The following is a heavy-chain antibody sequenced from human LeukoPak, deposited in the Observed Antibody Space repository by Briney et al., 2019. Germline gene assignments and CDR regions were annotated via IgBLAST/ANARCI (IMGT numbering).Heavy chain of an antibody. CDR1: GYTFTGYY. CDR3: ARDGYYYGSGSSNFDY. CDR2: INPNSGGT. Sequence: ASVKVSCKASGYTFTGYYMHWVRQAPGQGLEWMGWINPNSGGTNYAQKFQGRVTMTRDTSISTAYMELSRLRSDDMAVYYCARDGYYYGSGSSNFDYWGQGTLVTVSS. D-gene: IGHD3-10*01. J-gene: IGHJ4*02. V-gene: IGHV1-2*02.